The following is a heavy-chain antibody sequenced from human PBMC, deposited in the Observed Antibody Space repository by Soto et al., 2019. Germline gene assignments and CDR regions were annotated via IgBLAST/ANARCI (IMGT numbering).Heavy chain of an antibody. J-gene: IGHJ6*02. CDR3: ARDSGDYVEHYYYYYGMDV. CDR1: GGTFSSYT. V-gene: IGHV1-69*04. CDR2: IIPILGIA. Sequence: SVKVSCKASGGTFSSYTISWVRQAPGQGLEWMGRIIPILGIANYAQKFQGRVTTTADKSTSTAYMELSSLRSEDTAVYYCARDSGDYVEHYYYYYGMDVWGQGTTVTVSS. D-gene: IGHD4-17*01.